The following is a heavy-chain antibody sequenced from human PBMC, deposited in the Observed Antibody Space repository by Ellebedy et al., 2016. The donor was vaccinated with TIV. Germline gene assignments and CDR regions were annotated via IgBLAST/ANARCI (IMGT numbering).Heavy chain of an antibody. Sequence: ASVKVSCKASGYTFTSYGISWVRQAPGQGLEWMGWISAYNGNTNYAQKFQGRVTMTRDTSISTAYMELSRLRSDDTAVYYCARGEDSSGYPGAFDIWGQGTMVTVSS. CDR2: ISAYNGNT. CDR1: GYTFTSYG. D-gene: IGHD3-22*01. J-gene: IGHJ3*02. CDR3: ARGEDSSGYPGAFDI. V-gene: IGHV1-18*04.